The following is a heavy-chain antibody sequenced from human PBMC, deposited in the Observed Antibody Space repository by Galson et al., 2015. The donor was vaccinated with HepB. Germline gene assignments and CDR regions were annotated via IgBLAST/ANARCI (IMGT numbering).Heavy chain of an antibody. J-gene: IGHJ5*02. CDR3: AREKFFMTTVTTRNNDWFDP. Sequence: SVKVSCKASGYTFTSYYMHWVRQAPGQGLEWMGIINPSGGSTSYAQKFQGRVTMTRDTSTSTVYMELSSLRSEDTAVYYCAREKFFMTTVTTRNNDWFDPWGQGTLVTVSS. V-gene: IGHV1-46*01. CDR2: INPSGGST. CDR1: GYTFTSYY. D-gene: IGHD4-17*01.